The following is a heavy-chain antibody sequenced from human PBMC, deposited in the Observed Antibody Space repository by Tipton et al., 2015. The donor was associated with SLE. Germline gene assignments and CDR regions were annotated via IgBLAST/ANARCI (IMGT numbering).Heavy chain of an antibody. CDR1: GDSISSGSYY. J-gene: IGHJ4*02. CDR2: IYATGST. CDR3: ARNPAEAGTVDS. V-gene: IGHV4-61*02. Sequence: LRLSCTVSGDSISSGSYYWSWIRQPAGKGLEWIGRIYATGSTNYNPSLESRVTISVDTSKNQLSLKLTSVSAADTAVYYCARNPAEAGTVDSWGQGTLVTVSS. D-gene: IGHD6-13*01.